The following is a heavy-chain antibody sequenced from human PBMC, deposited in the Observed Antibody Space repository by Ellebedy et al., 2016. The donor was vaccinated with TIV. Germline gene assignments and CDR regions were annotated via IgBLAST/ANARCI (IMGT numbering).Heavy chain of an antibody. V-gene: IGHV3-21*01. CDR1: GFTFSDYA. CDR3: STLSDTGY. CDR2: ISTISSY. D-gene: IGHD1-1*01. Sequence: GESLKISCAASGFTFSDYAMTWVRQAPGKGLEWVSSISTISSYADSVRGRFTISRDNAKNSLYLQMNSLKAEDTAMYYCSTLSDTGYWGHGTLVTVSS. J-gene: IGHJ4*01.